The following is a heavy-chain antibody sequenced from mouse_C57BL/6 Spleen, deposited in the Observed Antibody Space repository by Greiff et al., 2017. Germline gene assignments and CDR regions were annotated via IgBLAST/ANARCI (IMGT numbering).Heavy chain of an antibody. D-gene: IGHD2-5*01. Sequence: QVQLQQSGAELVRPGTSVKVSCKASGYAFTNYLIEWVKQRPGQGLEWIGVINPGSGGTNYNEKFKGKATLTAATSSSTAYMQLSSLTSEDSAVYFCARALHSNRFPYAMDYWGQGTSVTVSS. CDR1: GYAFTNYL. V-gene: IGHV1-54*01. J-gene: IGHJ4*01. CDR3: ARALHSNRFPYAMDY. CDR2: INPGSGGT.